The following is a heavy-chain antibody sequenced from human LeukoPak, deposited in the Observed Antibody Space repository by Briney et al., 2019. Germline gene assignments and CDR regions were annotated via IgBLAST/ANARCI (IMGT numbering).Heavy chain of an antibody. J-gene: IGHJ3*02. CDR2: ISSSGSTI. D-gene: IGHD2-15*01. Sequence: GGSLRLSCAASGFTFSSYEMNWVRQAPGKGLEWLSYISSSGSTIYYADSVKGRFTISRDNSKNTLYLQMNSLRAEDTAVYYCAKGCCSGGSCCFDIWGQGTMVTVSS. CDR1: GFTFSSYE. V-gene: IGHV3-48*03. CDR3: AKGCCSGGSCCFDI.